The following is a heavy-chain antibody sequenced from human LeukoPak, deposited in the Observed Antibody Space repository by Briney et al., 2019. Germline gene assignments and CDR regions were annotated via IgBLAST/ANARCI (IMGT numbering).Heavy chain of an antibody. CDR3: AKDGGSYYGSGSSHYYYYYMDV. Sequence: GGSLRLSCAASGFTFSDYGMHWVRQAPDKGLEWVAFLQKDGSDIHYADSVKGRFTISRDNSKNTLYLQMNSLRAEDTAVYYCAKDGGSYYGSGSSHYYYYYMDVWGKGTTVTVSS. J-gene: IGHJ6*03. CDR2: LQKDGSDI. D-gene: IGHD3-10*01. CDR1: GFTFSDYG. V-gene: IGHV3-30*02.